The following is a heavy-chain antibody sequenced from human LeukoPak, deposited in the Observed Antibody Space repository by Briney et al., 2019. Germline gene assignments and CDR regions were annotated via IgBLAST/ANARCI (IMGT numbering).Heavy chain of an antibody. CDR1: GYTFTVYY. Sequence: ASVKVSCKASGYTFTVYYMHWVRQAPGQGLEWMGWINPNSGGTNYAQKFQGRVTMTRDTSISTAYMELSRLRSDDTAVYYCASGERVVTAIPGYYFDYWGQGTLVTVSS. D-gene: IGHD2-21*02. V-gene: IGHV1-2*02. CDR2: INPNSGGT. J-gene: IGHJ4*02. CDR3: ASGERVVTAIPGYYFDY.